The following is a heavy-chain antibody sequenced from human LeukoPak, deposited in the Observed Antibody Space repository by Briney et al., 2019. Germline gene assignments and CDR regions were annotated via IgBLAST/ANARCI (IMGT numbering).Heavy chain of an antibody. CDR1: GLTFSDYW. D-gene: IGHD6-13*01. CDR2: IKEDGSEK. J-gene: IGHJ4*02. CDR3: ARVNARPGTSWYFDY. Sequence: GVSLRLSCAASGLTFSDYWMTRVRQAPGKGLEWVANIKEDGSEKYYVDSVKGRFTISRDNAKNSLYLQMKSLRAEDTAVYYCARVNARPGTSWYFDYWGQGTLVTVSS. V-gene: IGHV3-7*01.